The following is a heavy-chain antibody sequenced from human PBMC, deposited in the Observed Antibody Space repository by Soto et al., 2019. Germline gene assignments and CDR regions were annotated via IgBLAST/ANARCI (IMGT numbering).Heavy chain of an antibody. Sequence: QVQLQESGPGLVKPSQTLSLTCTVSGGSITSDYSCWSWIRQPPGEGLEWIGHIFDSGTTYTNPSLSSQVAISLDTSKIHFSLTLSSVTAADTAVYYCARGPSGDKVHYWGQGALVTVSS. D-gene: IGHD7-27*01. J-gene: IGHJ4*02. CDR1: GGSITSDYSC. CDR3: ARGPSGDKVHY. CDR2: IFDSGTT. V-gene: IGHV4-30-4*01.